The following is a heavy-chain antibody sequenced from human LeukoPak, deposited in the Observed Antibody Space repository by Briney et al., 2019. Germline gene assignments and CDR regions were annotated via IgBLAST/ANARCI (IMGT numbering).Heavy chain of an antibody. D-gene: IGHD3-22*01. J-gene: IGHJ4*02. CDR2: ISGSGGST. CDR1: GFTFSSYA. V-gene: IGHV3-23*01. CDR3: AKGYDSSGYSFGLTADY. Sequence: PGGSLRLSCAASGFTFSSYAMSWVRQAPGKGLEWVSAISGSGGSTYYADSVKGRFTISRDNSKNTLYLQMNSLRAEDTAVYYCAKGYDSSGYSFGLTADYWGQGTLVTVSS.